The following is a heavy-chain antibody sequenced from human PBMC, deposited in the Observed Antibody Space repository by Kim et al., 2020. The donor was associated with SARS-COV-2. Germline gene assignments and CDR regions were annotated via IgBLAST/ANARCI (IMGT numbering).Heavy chain of an antibody. D-gene: IGHD2-2*01. CDR3: AKICSRTVTPVDH. CDR2: IGAGAVST. CDR1: GFTFSNYD. V-gene: IGHV3-23*01. J-gene: IGHJ4*02. Sequence: GGSLRLSCAASGFTFSNYDMSWVRQGPGKGLEWVSTIGAGAVSTNYADSVKGRFTISRDNSESTLYLQMNSLRAEDTAVYYCAKICSRTVTPVDHWGQGTLVTVSS.